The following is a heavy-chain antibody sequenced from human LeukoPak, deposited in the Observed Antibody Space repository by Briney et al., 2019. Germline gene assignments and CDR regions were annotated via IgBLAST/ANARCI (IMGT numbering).Heavy chain of an antibody. CDR1: GFTFSYYG. CDR3: PKDLWFGEFLHY. J-gene: IGHJ4*02. V-gene: IGHV3-30*18. CDR2: ISDDGSNE. D-gene: IGHD3-10*01. Sequence: PGGSLRLSCAASGFTFSYYGMHWVRQAPGKGLEWVAAISDDGSNEYYADSVKGRFTISRDNSKNTLYLQMNSLRAEDTAVYYCPKDLWFGEFLHYWGQGTLVTVSS.